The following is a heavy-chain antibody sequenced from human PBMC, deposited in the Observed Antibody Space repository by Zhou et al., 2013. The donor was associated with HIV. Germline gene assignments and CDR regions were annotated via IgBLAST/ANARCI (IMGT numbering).Heavy chain of an antibody. D-gene: IGHD4-17*01. CDR3: ARDWIYGDYYYYYTDV. J-gene: IGHJ6*03. Sequence: VQLQESGPGLVKPSETLSLTCTVSGGSISSYYWSWIRQPAGKGLEWIGRIYTSGSTNYNPSLKSRVTTSVDTSKNQFSLKLDSVTAADTAVYYCARDWIYGDYYYYYTDVWGKGTTVTVSS. CDR1: GGSISSYY. CDR2: IYTSGST. V-gene: IGHV4-4*07.